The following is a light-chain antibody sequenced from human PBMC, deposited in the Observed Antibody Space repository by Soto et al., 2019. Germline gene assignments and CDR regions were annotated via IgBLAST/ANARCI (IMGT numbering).Light chain of an antibody. CDR2: AAS. V-gene: IGKV3-20*01. J-gene: IGKJ2*01. CDR1: QSISSHS. CDR3: QQDN. Sequence: EIVLTQSPSTLSLSPGERATLSCRVSQSISSHSLAWYQHKPGQPPSLLIYAASSRATGVPDRFSGSGSGTDFTLSISRLEPEDFAVYYCQQDNFGQGTKLEIK.